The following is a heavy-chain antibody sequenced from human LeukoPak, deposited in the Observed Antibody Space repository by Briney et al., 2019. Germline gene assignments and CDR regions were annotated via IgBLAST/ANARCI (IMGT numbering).Heavy chain of an antibody. CDR1: GFAFSTYG. V-gene: IGHV3-33*01. Sequence: GGSLRLSCAASGFAFSTYGMHWVRQAPGEGPEWVAGLWHDGSNECYADSVKGRFTTSRDNSKNTLYLQMNSLRAEDTAVYYCARGVWCSDGSCYRTFDYWGQGTLVTVSS. CDR2: LWHDGSNE. J-gene: IGHJ4*02. CDR3: ARGVWCSDGSCYRTFDY. D-gene: IGHD2-15*01.